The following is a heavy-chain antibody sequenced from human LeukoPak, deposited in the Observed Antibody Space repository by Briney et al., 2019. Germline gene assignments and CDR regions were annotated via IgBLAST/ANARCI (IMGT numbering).Heavy chain of an antibody. CDR1: GYSFTGYY. V-gene: IGHV1-69*13. CDR2: ITPIFGTA. J-gene: IGHJ4*02. CDR3: ARWAGYCSITNCYTAFDF. Sequence: SVKVSCKASGYSFTGYYIQWVRQAPGQGLEWMGGITPIFGTANYAQRFQGRVTITADESTSTAYVELSSLRSEDTAVYYCARWAGYCSITNCYTAFDFWGQGTLVTVSS. D-gene: IGHD2-2*02.